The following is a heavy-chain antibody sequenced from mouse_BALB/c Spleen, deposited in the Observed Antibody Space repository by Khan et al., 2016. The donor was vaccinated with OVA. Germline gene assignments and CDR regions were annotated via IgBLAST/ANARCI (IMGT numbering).Heavy chain of an antibody. CDR2: INYSGST. CDR1: GYSITSDYA. V-gene: IGHV3-2*02. Sequence: QLEESGPGLVNPSQSLSLTCTVTGYSITSDYAWNWIRQFPGNKLEWMGYINYSGSTNYNPALKSRISFTRDTSKNQFFLQLNSVTTEDTATYYCARDGSRYNYAMDYWGQGTSVTVSA. J-gene: IGHJ4*01. D-gene: IGHD2-3*01. CDR3: ARDGSRYNYAMDY.